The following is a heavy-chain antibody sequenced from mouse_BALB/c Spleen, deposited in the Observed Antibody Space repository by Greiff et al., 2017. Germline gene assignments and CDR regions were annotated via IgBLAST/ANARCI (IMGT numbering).Heavy chain of an antibody. J-gene: IGHJ3*01. CDR2: ISSGSSTI. Sequence: EVKVEESGGGLVQPGGSRKLSCAASGFTFSSFGMHWVRQAPEKGLEWVAYISSGSSTIYYADTVKGRFTISRDNPKNTLCLQMTSLRSEDTAMYYGARGAHYYGGSYDGLAYWGQGTLVTVSA. V-gene: IGHV5-17*02. CDR3: ARGAHYYGGSYDGLAY. D-gene: IGHD1-1*01. CDR1: GFTFSSFG.